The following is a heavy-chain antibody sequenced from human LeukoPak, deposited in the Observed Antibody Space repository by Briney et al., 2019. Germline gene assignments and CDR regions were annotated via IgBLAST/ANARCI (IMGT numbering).Heavy chain of an antibody. CDR3: ARGERRQLVGSSEKYFQH. CDR1: GYTFTSYY. CDR2: INPSGGST. J-gene: IGHJ1*01. V-gene: IGHV1-46*01. D-gene: IGHD6-13*01. Sequence: ASVKVSCKAPGYTFTSYYMHWVRQAPGQGLEWMGIINPSGGSTSYAQKFQGRVTMTRDTSTSTVYMELSNLRSEDMAVYYCARGERRQLVGSSEKYFQHWGQGTLVTVSS.